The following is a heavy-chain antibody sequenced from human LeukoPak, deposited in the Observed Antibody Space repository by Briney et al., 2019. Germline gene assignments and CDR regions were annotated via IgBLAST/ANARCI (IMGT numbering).Heavy chain of an antibody. V-gene: IGHV3-72*01. CDR2: TRTKANSDTT. CDR3: VRGPRGYTLDY. J-gene: IGHJ4*02. D-gene: IGHD3-16*02. CDR1: GFTFSSYS. Sequence: GGSLRLSCAASGFTFSSYSMNWVRQAPGKGLEWVGRTRTKANSDTTDYAASVKGRFTISRDDSKNSLFLQMNSLKNEDTAVYYCVRGPRGYTLDYWGQGTLVTVSS.